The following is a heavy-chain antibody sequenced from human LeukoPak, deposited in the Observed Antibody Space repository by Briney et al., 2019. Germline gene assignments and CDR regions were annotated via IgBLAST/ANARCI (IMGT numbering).Heavy chain of an antibody. D-gene: IGHD1-26*01. CDR1: GFTFSSYW. J-gene: IGHJ6*02. CDR3: ARVRMKELPPHYYYYGMDV. V-gene: IGHV3-74*01. CDR2: INSDGSST. Sequence: GGSLRLSCAASGFTFSSYWMHWVRQAPGKGLVWVSRINSDGSSTSYADSVKGRFTISRDNAKNTLYLQMNSLRAEDTAVYYCARVRMKELPPHYYYYGMDVWGQGTTVTVSS.